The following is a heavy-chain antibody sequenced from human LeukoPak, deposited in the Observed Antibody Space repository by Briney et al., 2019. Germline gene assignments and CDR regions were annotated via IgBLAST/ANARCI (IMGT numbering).Heavy chain of an antibody. J-gene: IGHJ5*02. Sequence: GGSLRLSCAASEFTFNRYWMSWVRQAPGKGLQWVANIKQDGSEAHYVDSVKGRFTISRDNAKNSLYLQMNSLRAEDTAVYYCARGGLRIAARTNWFDPWGQGTLVTVSS. CDR2: IKQDGSEA. V-gene: IGHV3-7*02. CDR3: ARGGLRIAARTNWFDP. D-gene: IGHD6-6*01. CDR1: EFTFNRYW.